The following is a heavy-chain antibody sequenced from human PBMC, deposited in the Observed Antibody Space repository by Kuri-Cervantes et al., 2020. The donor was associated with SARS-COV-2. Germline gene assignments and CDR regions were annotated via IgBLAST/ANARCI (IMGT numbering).Heavy chain of an antibody. D-gene: IGHD3-3*01. Sequence: SSVTVSCKASVGSFSHYAIGWVRQAPVQGLEWMGRIIPFLGIENYAQKFQGRVTITADKSTSTAYMELSSLRSEDTAVYYCSRDGGTYYDFWRGYHGRGMDVWGQGTTVTVSS. V-gene: IGHV1-69*04. CDR3: SRDGGTYYDFWRGYHGRGMDV. CDR1: VGSFSHYA. J-gene: IGHJ6*02. CDR2: IIPFLGIE.